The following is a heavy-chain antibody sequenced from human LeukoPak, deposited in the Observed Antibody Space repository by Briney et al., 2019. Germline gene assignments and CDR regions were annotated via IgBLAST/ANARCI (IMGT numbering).Heavy chain of an antibody. CDR3: AGLDYDILTGYYNYFDY. D-gene: IGHD3-9*01. CDR1: GGSISSGGYY. V-gene: IGHV4-31*03. Sequence: SETLSLTCTVSGGSISSGGYYWSWIRQHPGKGLEWIGYIYYSGSTYYNPSLKSRVTISVDTSKNQFSLKLSSVNAADTAVYYCAGLDYDILTGYYNYFDYWGQGTLVTVSS. CDR2: IYYSGST. J-gene: IGHJ4*02.